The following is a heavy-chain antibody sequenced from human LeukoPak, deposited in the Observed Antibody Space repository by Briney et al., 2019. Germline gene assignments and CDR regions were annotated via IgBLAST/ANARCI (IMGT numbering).Heavy chain of an antibody. CDR3: ARVQDLYNWFDP. J-gene: IGHJ5*02. CDR1: GYTFTSYA. V-gene: IGHV1-3*01. D-gene: IGHD4-11*01. CDR2: INAGNGNT. Sequence: ASVKVSCKASGYTFTSYAMHWVRQAPGQRLEWMGWINAGNGNTKYSQKFQGRVTITRDTSASTAYMELSSLRSEDTAVYYCARVQDLYNWFDPWGQGTLVTVSS.